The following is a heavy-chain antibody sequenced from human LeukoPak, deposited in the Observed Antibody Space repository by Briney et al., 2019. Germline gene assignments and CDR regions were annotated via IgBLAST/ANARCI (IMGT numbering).Heavy chain of an antibody. CDR3: AKDRSGTLQFGSGFDY. J-gene: IGHJ4*02. Sequence: GGSLRLSCAASGFIFDYYAMYWVRQAPGKGLEWVSRISWNSGNIGYADSVKGRFTISRDNAKNSLYLQMNSLRAEDTALYYCAKDRSGTLQFGSGFDYWGQGTLVTVSS. V-gene: IGHV3-9*01. D-gene: IGHD3-3*01. CDR2: ISWNSGNI. CDR1: GFIFDYYA.